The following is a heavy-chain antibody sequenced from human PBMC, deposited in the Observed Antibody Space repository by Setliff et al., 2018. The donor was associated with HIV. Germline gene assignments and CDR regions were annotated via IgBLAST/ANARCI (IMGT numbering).Heavy chain of an antibody. J-gene: IGHJ3*02. CDR1: GFTFSSYG. D-gene: IGHD3-22*01. CDR2: IWYDGSNK. V-gene: IGHV3-30*02. CDR3: AKDRPYYYDSSGSEDAFDI. Sequence: PGESLKISCAASGFTFSSYGMHWVRQAPGKGLEWVAVIWYDGSNKYYADSVKGRFTISRDNSKNTLYLQMNSLRAEDTAVYYCAKDRPYYYDSSGSEDAFDIWGQGTMVTVSS.